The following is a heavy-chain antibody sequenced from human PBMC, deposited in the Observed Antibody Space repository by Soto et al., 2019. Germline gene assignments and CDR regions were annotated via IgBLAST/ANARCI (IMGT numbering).Heavy chain of an antibody. J-gene: IGHJ3*02. Sequence: QVHLVQSGAEVKKPGASVKVSCKASGYTFISYYMHWVRQAPGQGLQWMGIINPSGSITTYAQKFQGRVTMTRDTSTSTVYMELSSLTSDDTAVYYCASPIGGSYNAFDICAKGQWSPSLQ. V-gene: IGHV1-46*01. CDR3: ASPIGGSYNAFDI. CDR2: INPSGSIT. D-gene: IGHD1-26*01. CDR1: GYTFISYY.